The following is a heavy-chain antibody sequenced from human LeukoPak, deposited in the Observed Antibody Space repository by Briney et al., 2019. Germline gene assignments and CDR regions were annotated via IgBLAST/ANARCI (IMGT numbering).Heavy chain of an antibody. CDR1: GFTFSRYS. V-gene: IGHV3-48*04. J-gene: IGHJ4*02. CDR3: ARDAGREFDY. Sequence: GGSLRLPCAASGFTFSRYSMNWVRQAPGKGLEWLSYISSDSDTIYYVDSVKGRFTISRDNTKNTLYLQMNSLRAEDTAVYYCARDAGREFDYWGQGTLVTVSS. CDR2: ISSDSDTI. D-gene: IGHD1-26*01.